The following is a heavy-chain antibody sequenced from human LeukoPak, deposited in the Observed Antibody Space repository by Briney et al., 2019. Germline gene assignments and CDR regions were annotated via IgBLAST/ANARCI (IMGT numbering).Heavy chain of an antibody. V-gene: IGHV1-18*01. CDR2: ISAYNGNT. CDR1: GYTFTSYG. CDR3: ARDFRDYYYDSSGSAFDY. D-gene: IGHD3-22*01. J-gene: IGHJ4*02. Sequence: ASVTVSCKASGYTFTSYGISWVRQAPGQGLEWMGWISAYNGNTNYAQKLQGRVTMTTGTSTSTAYMELRSLRSDDTAVYYCARDFRDYYYDSSGSAFDYWGQGTLVTVSS.